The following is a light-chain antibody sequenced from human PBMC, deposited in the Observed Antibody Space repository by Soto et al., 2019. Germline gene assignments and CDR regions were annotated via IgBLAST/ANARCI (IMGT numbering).Light chain of an antibody. CDR1: QSVSSND. Sequence: EILWSQSPGTLSLSPGERATLSLMASQSVSSNDLAWFQQRPGQAPRLLIYGVSTRATGTPDRFSASGSGTDFTLSISRLEPEDFAVYFCQQYGASPWTFGQGTKVDIK. J-gene: IGKJ1*01. CDR3: QQYGASPWT. V-gene: IGKV3-20*01. CDR2: GVS.